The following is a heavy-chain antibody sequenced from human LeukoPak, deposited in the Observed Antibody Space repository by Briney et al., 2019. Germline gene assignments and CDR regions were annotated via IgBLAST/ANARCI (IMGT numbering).Heavy chain of an antibody. D-gene: IGHD1-26*01. CDR3: AREDSGSFDS. V-gene: IGHV3-30*04. Sequence: GGSLRLSCEDSGFTFGSSSMHWVRQAPGKGLEWVAVISYDGRNTYYADSVKGRFTISRDNSKNTMFLQMDSLRVEDTAVYYCAREDSGSFDSWGQGTLVIVSS. CDR1: GFTFGSSS. J-gene: IGHJ4*02. CDR2: ISYDGRNT.